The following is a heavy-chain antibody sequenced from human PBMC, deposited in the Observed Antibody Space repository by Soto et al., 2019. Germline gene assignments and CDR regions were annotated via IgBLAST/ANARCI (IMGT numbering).Heavy chain of an antibody. Sequence: PSETLSLTCTVSGGSINSYYWSWIRQPPGKGLEWIGYIYYSGSTNYNPSLKSRVTISVDTSKNQFSLKLSSVTAADTAVYYCARERESGSYYSPYYYYYGMDVWGQGTTVTVSS. CDR1: GGSINSYY. D-gene: IGHD3-10*01. J-gene: IGHJ6*02. CDR2: IYYSGST. V-gene: IGHV4-59*01. CDR3: ARERESGSYYSPYYYYYGMDV.